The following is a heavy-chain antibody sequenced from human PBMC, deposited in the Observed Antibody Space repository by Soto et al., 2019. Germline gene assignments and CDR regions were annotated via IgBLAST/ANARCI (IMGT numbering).Heavy chain of an antibody. D-gene: IGHD3-22*01. Sequence: GGSLRLSCAASGFTFSSYGMHWVRQAPGKGLEWVAVISYDGSNKYYADSVKGRFTISRDNSKNTLYLQMNSLRAEDTAVYYCAKDLTYYDTTPKYYYYGMDVWGQGTTVTVSS. CDR1: GFTFSSYG. CDR3: AKDLTYYDTTPKYYYYGMDV. J-gene: IGHJ6*02. CDR2: ISYDGSNK. V-gene: IGHV3-30*18.